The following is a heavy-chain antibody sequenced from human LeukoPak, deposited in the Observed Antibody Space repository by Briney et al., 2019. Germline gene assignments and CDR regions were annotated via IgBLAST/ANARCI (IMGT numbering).Heavy chain of an antibody. CDR3: ARARFSYGHYYFDY. V-gene: IGHV3-7*04. Sequence: GGSLRLSCAASAFTFSTYWMSWDRQAPGKGLEWVANIKQDGSEKYYVDSVKGRFTISRDNAKDSLYLQMNSLRAEDTAVYYCARARFSYGHYYFDYWGQGTLVTVSS. CDR1: AFTFSTYW. J-gene: IGHJ4*02. D-gene: IGHD5-18*01. CDR2: IKQDGSEK.